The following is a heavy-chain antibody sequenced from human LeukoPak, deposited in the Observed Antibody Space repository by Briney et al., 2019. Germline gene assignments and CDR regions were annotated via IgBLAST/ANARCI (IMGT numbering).Heavy chain of an antibody. CDR3: VRFFGSQFRSGYYYYMDV. V-gene: IGHV4-61*01. CDR2: IHYSGNT. J-gene: IGHJ6*03. Sequence: KTSETLSLTCTVSGGSISSGSYYWSWIRQPPGKRLESIGHIHYSGNTNYNPSLMSRVTMSVDTSESQLSLKLSSVTAADTAVYYCVRFFGSQFRSGYYYYMDVWGKGTTVIISS. CDR1: GGSISSGSYY. D-gene: IGHD1-26*01.